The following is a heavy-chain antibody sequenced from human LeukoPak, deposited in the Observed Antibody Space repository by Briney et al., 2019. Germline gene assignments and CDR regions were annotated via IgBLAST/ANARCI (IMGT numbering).Heavy chain of an antibody. CDR3: ARAVRYCSSTSCHNWFDP. Sequence: SVKVSCKASGGTFSSYAISWVRQAPGQGLEWMGGIIPIFGTANYAQKFQGRVTITTDESTRTAYMELSSLRSEDTAVYYCARAVRYCSSTSCHNWFDPWGQGTLVTVSS. CDR1: GGTFSSYA. D-gene: IGHD2-2*01. J-gene: IGHJ5*02. CDR2: IIPIFGTA. V-gene: IGHV1-69*05.